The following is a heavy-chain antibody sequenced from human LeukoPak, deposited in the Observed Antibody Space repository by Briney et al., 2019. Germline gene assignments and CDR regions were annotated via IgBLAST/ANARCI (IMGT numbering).Heavy chain of an antibody. Sequence: SETLSLTCTVSGGSISSYYWSWIRQPPGKGLEWIGYIYYSGSTNYNPSLKSRVTISVDTSKNQFSLKLSSVTAADTAVYYCARLPKGSGSSSYFDYWGQGTLVTVSS. CDR1: GGSISSYY. D-gene: IGHD3-10*01. CDR2: IYYSGST. J-gene: IGHJ4*02. CDR3: ARLPKGSGSSSYFDY. V-gene: IGHV4-59*01.